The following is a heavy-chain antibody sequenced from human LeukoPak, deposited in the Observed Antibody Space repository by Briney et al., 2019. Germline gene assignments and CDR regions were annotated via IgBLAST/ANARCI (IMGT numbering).Heavy chain of an antibody. CDR2: INPSGGST. J-gene: IGHJ4*02. Sequence: ASVKVSCKASGYTFTSYYMHWVRQAPGQGLEWMGIINPSGGSTSYAQKFQGRVTMTRDMSASTVYMELSSLRSEDTAVYYCARAPRGWLRLPLGDYWGQGTLVTVSS. CDR3: ARAPRGWLRLPLGDY. CDR1: GYTFTSYY. D-gene: IGHD5-12*01. V-gene: IGHV1-46*01.